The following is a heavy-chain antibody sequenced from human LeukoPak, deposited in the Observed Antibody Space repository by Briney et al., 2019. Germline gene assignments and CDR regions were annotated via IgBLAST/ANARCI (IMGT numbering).Heavy chain of an antibody. CDR2: IKQDGSEK. Sequence: PGGSLRLSWAASGFTFGSYWMTWVRQAPGKGLEWVANIKQDGSEKNYVDSVKGRFTISRDNAKNSLDLQMSSLRAEDTAIYYCARGCSSTSCSGWFDPWGQGTLVTVSS. V-gene: IGHV3-7*01. CDR1: GFTFGSYW. D-gene: IGHD2-2*01. J-gene: IGHJ5*02. CDR3: ARGCSSTSCSGWFDP.